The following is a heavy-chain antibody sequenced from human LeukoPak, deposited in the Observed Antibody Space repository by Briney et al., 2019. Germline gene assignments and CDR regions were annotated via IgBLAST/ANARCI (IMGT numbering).Heavy chain of an antibody. J-gene: IGHJ4*02. CDR2: ISGSGVAT. V-gene: IGHV3-23*01. Sequence: GGSLRLSCAASGFTFSSYAMSWVRQAPGKGLEWVSAISGSGVATYYADSVKGRFTISRDNSKNTLYLQMNSLRAGDTAVYYCAKGNYDFWSGYPGLSYFDYWGQGTLVTVSS. CDR1: GFTFSSYA. CDR3: AKGNYDFWSGYPGLSYFDY. D-gene: IGHD3-3*01.